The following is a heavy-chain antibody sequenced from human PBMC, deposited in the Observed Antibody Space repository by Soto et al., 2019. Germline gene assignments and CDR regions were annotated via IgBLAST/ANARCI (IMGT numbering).Heavy chain of an antibody. V-gene: IGHV3-53*04. CDR3: ARDRWIAVAGTRYYYYGMDV. CDR2: IYSGGST. J-gene: IGHJ6*02. CDR1: GFTVSSNY. Sequence: GGSLRLSCAASGFTVSSNYMSWVRQAPGKGLEWVSVIYSGGSTYYADSVKGRFTISRHNSKNTLYLQMNSLRAEDTAVYYCARDRWIAVAGTRYYYYGMDVWGQGTTVTVSS. D-gene: IGHD6-19*01.